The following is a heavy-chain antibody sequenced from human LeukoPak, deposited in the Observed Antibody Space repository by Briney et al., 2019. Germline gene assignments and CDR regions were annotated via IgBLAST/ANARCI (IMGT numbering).Heavy chain of an antibody. Sequence: PGRSLRLSCAASGFTFSSYAMHWVRQAPGKGLEWVAVISYDGSNKYYADSVKGRFTISRDNSKNTLYLQMNSLRAEDTAVYYCARENPQDYMVRGVISYFDYWGQGTLVTVSS. V-gene: IGHV3-30-3*01. J-gene: IGHJ4*02. CDR3: ARENPQDYMVRGVISYFDY. D-gene: IGHD3-10*01. CDR1: GFTFSSYA. CDR2: ISYDGSNK.